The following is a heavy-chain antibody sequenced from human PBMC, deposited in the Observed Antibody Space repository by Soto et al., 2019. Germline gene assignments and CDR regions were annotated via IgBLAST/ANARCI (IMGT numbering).Heavy chain of an antibody. Sequence: QVQLVQSGAEVKKPGSSVKVSCKASGGTFSSYAISWVRQAPGQGLEWMGGNIPIFGTANYAQKFQGRVTITADESTSTAYMELSSLRSEDTAVYYCARGPIAARPGGYYYGMDVWGQGTTVTVSS. CDR3: ARGPIAARPGGYYYGMDV. V-gene: IGHV1-69*12. CDR2: NIPIFGTA. J-gene: IGHJ6*02. CDR1: GGTFSSYA. D-gene: IGHD6-6*01.